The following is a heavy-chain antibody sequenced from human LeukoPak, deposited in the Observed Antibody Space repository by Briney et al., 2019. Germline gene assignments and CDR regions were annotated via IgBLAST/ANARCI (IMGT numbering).Heavy chain of an antibody. Sequence: ASVKVSCKASGYTFTGYYMHWVRQAPGQGLEWMGWINPNSGGTNYAQKFQGRVTITRNTSISTAYMELSSQRSEDTAVYYCARELVRGAYNWFDPWGQGTLVTVSS. CDR1: GYTFTGYY. CDR2: INPNSGGT. J-gene: IGHJ5*02. V-gene: IGHV1-2*02. CDR3: ARELVRGAYNWFDP. D-gene: IGHD6-13*01.